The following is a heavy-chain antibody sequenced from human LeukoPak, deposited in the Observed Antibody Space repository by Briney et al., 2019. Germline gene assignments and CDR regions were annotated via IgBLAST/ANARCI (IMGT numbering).Heavy chain of an antibody. D-gene: IGHD3-16*01. Sequence: SETLSLTCTVSDDSISDYYRGWIRQPPGKGLEWIGYFHNSGTSTYHPSLKSRVTISADTSKNQFSLKLNSLTTADTAVYYCTRGAGWLIDYWGQGILVTVSS. J-gene: IGHJ4*02. CDR2: FHNSGTS. CDR1: DDSISDYY. CDR3: TRGAGWLIDY. V-gene: IGHV4-59*01.